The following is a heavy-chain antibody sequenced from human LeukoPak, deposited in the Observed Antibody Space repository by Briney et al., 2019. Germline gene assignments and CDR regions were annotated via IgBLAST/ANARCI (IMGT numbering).Heavy chain of an antibody. CDR3: ATDRAACSGTSCYHAFHI. J-gene: IGHJ3*02. D-gene: IGHD2-2*01. Sequence: PGGSLRLSCAASGFTFSSYGMHWVRQAPGKGLEWIGRIRSKAAGGTTDYAAPVKGGFTISRDDSKNTLYLQMNSLKTEDTAVYYCATDRAACSGTSCYHAFHIWGQGTMVTVSS. CDR1: GFTFSSYG. CDR2: IRSKAAGGTT. V-gene: IGHV3-15*01.